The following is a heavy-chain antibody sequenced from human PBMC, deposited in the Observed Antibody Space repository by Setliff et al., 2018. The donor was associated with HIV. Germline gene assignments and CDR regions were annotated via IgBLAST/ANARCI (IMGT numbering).Heavy chain of an antibody. CDR3: ARGDSLLESIVWFDR. Sequence: SETLSLTCTVSGGSISSHYWSWIRQPAGKGLEWIGRIYTSGNTNYNPSLKSRVTMTADESTRTEYMELSRLRFEDTAMYYCARGDSLLESIVWFDRWGQGTLVTVSS. CDR1: GGSISSHY. CDR2: IYTSGNT. D-gene: IGHD1-1*01. V-gene: IGHV4-4*07. J-gene: IGHJ5*02.